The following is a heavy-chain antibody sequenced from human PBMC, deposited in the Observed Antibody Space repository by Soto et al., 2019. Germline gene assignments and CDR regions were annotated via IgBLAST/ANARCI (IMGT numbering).Heavy chain of an antibody. Sequence: LETLPLTCAVSTGSLIGYYWTWIRQSTGKGLEWIGEISQSGFTNYNPSLESRVTLSVDTSKSEFSLHLTSMTAADTALYYCARGLFSSGWYSYFDPWGQGTPVTVSS. V-gene: IGHV4-34*01. D-gene: IGHD6-19*01. J-gene: IGHJ5*02. CDR1: TGSLIGYY. CDR2: ISQSGFT. CDR3: ARGLFSSGWYSYFDP.